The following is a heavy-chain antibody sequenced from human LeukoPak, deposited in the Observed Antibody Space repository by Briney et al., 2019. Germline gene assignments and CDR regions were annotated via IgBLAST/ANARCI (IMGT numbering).Heavy chain of an antibody. D-gene: IGHD1-7*01. CDR3: ARGGWGTAIDY. V-gene: IGHV3-74*01. Sequence: GGSLRLSCAASGFTFSGYWMHWVRQAPGKRLVWVSRINNDGSSTTYADSVKGRFTISRDNAKNTLDLQMNSLTAEDTAVYYCARGGWGTAIDYLGQGTLVTVSS. J-gene: IGHJ4*02. CDR2: INNDGSST. CDR1: GFTFSGYW.